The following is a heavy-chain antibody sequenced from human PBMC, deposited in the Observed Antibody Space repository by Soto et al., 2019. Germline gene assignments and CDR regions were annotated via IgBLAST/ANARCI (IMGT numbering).Heavy chain of an antibody. D-gene: IGHD2-2*01. V-gene: IGHV4-39*01. Sequence: SETLSLTCTVSGGSISSSSYYWGWIRQPPGKGLEWIGSIYYSGSTYYNPSLKSRVTISVDTSKNQFSMKLSSVTAADTALYYCARAIQYCCYCSSSSCYSGYYDLDVWGKGTTVTVSS. CDR3: ARAIQYCCYCSSSSCYSGYYDLDV. CDR1: GGSISSSSYY. CDR2: IYYSGST. J-gene: IGHJ6*03.